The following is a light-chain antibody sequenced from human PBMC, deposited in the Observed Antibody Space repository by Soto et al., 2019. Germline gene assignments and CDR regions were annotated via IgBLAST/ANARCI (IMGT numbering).Light chain of an antibody. Sequence: QSALTQPASVSGSPGQSITISCTGYIHYDFVSWYQQHPGTAPKLVIYEVSNRPSGTSDRFSGSKSGHTASLTISGLQTEDEAVYYCGSFTTNRVYVFGPGTKVTVL. CDR3: GSFTTNRVYV. J-gene: IGLJ1*01. V-gene: IGLV2-14*01. CDR1: IHYDF. CDR2: EVS.